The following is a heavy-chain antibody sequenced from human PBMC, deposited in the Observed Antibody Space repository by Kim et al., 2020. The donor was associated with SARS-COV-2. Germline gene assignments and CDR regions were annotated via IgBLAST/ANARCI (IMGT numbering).Heavy chain of an antibody. V-gene: IGHV4-61*01. CDR3: ARCVIGHRYSSSWCETGCDY. Sequence: SETLSLTCTVSGGSVRSGSYYWSWIRQPPGKGLEWIGYIFYSGSTNYNSSLKSRVTLSVDTAKNQFSLKLSSVTAADTAVYFCARCVIGHRYSSSWCETGCDYWGQGTRVSVS. J-gene: IGHJ4*02. CDR2: IFYSGST. D-gene: IGHD6-13*01. CDR1: GGSVRSGSYY.